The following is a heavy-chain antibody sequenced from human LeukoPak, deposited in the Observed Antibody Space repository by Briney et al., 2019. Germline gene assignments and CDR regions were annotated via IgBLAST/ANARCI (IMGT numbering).Heavy chain of an antibody. J-gene: IGHJ6*02. CDR3: AGQQLVLDYYYGMDV. V-gene: IGHV1-8*01. Sequence: GASVKVSCKASGYTFTSYDINWVRQATGQGLEWMGWMNPNSGNTGYAQKFQGRVTMTRNTSISTAYMELSSLRSEDTAMYYCAGQQLVLDYYYGMDVWGQGTTVTVSS. D-gene: IGHD6-13*01. CDR2: MNPNSGNT. CDR1: GYTFTSYD.